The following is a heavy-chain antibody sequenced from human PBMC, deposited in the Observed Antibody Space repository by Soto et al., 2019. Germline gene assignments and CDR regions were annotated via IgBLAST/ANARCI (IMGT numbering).Heavy chain of an antibody. CDR3: AKVGITGTTGGFDP. Sequence: QVQLVESGGGVVQPGRSLRLSCAASGFTFSSYGMHWVRQAPGKGLEWVVVISYDGSNKYYADSVKGRFTISRDNSKNTLYLQMNSLRAEDTAVYYCAKVGITGTTGGFDPWGQGTLVTVSS. D-gene: IGHD1-7*01. V-gene: IGHV3-30*18. CDR2: ISYDGSNK. CDR1: GFTFSSYG. J-gene: IGHJ5*02.